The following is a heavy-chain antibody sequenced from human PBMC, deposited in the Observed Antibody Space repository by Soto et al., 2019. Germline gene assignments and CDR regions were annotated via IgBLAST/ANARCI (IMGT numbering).Heavy chain of an antibody. Sequence: SETLSLTCAVSGYSIASGYYWAWIRQSPGKGLEWIGSIYHAGSVYYNPSLNSRVAVSLDTSKNHFSLKLTSVTAADTAVYYCARDPSQVENRFDLWGQGTLVTVSS. V-gene: IGHV4-38-2*02. D-gene: IGHD1-1*01. CDR3: ARDPSQVENRFDL. J-gene: IGHJ5*02. CDR1: GYSIASGYY. CDR2: IYHAGSV.